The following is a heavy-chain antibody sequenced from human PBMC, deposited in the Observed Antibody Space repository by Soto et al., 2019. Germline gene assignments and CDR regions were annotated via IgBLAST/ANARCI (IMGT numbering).Heavy chain of an antibody. CDR3: STRAYDTNGYYRFDP. Sequence: QVQLQQWGAGLLKPSETLSLTCAVYGGSFSGHSWTWIRQSPGQGLEWIGDINHSGRVNYSPSLKSRVTISLDTSKNQFSLSLSAVTAADTAMYDCSTRAYDTNGYYRFDPWVQGTVVTVSA. CDR2: INHSGRV. J-gene: IGHJ5*01. V-gene: IGHV4-34*01. D-gene: IGHD3-22*01. CDR1: GGSFSGHS.